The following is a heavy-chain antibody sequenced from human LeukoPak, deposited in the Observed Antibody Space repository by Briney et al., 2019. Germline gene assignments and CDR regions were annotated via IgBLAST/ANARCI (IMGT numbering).Heavy chain of an antibody. D-gene: IGHD3-9*01. CDR3: AREQILTGYYVFDY. J-gene: IGHJ4*02. Sequence: GASVKVSCKASGYTFTSYGISWVRQAPGQGLEWMGWISAYNGNTNYAQKLQGRVTMTTDTSTSTAYMELRSLRSDDTAVYYCAREQILTGYYVFDYWGQGTLVTVSS. V-gene: IGHV1-18*01. CDR2: ISAYNGNT. CDR1: GYTFTSYG.